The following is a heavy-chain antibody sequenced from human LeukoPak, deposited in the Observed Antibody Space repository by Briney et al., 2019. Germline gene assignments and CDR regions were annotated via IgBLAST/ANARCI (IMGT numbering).Heavy chain of an antibody. D-gene: IGHD5-12*01. Sequence: KSSQTLSLTCTVSGGSISSGDYYWGWIRQPPGKGLEWIGYIYYSGSTYYNPSLKSRVTISVDTSKNQFSLKLSSVTAADTAVYYCARVQASGYALYYFDYWGQGTLVTVSS. CDR3: ARVQASGYALYYFDY. J-gene: IGHJ4*02. V-gene: IGHV4-30-4*01. CDR2: IYYSGST. CDR1: GGSISSGDYY.